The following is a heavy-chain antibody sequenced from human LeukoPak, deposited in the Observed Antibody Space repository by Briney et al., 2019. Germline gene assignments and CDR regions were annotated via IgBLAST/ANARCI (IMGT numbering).Heavy chain of an antibody. D-gene: IGHD3-10*01. J-gene: IGHJ4*02. CDR3: ARGRFRLGYFDY. V-gene: IGHV1-69*13. CDR1: GGTFSSYA. CDR2: IIPIFGTA. Sequence: ASVKVSCTASGGTFSSYAISWVRQAPGQGLEWMGGIIPIFGTANYAQKSQGRVTITADESTSTAYMELSSLRSEDTAVYYCARGRFRLGYFDYWGQGTLVTVYS.